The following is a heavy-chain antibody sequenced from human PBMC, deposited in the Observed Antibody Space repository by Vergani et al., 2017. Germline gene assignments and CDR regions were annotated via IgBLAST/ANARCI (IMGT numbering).Heavy chain of an antibody. CDR2: ISNDGSNK. D-gene: IGHD3-10*01. Sequence: QVQLVESGGGVVQPGRSLRLSCAASGFAFNYYGMHWVRQAPGKGLEWVAFISNDGSNKYYTDSVKGRFTISRDNSKNTLYLQMNSLRAEDTVVYYCAKRGDGSGSSLRYYYYYMGVWGKGTTVTVSS. V-gene: IGHV3-30*18. CDR1: GFAFNYYG. J-gene: IGHJ6*03. CDR3: AKRGDGSGSSLRYYYYYMGV.